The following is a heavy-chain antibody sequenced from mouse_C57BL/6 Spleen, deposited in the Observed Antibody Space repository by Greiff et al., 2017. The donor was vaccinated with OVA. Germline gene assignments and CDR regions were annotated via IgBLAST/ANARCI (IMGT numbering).Heavy chain of an antibody. D-gene: IGHD1-2*01. Sequence: QVQLQQPGTELVKPGASVKLSCKASGYTFTSYWMHWVKQRPGQGLEWIGNINPSNGGTNYNEKFKSKATLTVDKSSSTAYMQHSSLTSEDSAVYYCARFRLDFRNSDYWGQGTTLTVSS. V-gene: IGHV1-53*01. CDR2: INPSNGGT. J-gene: IGHJ2*01. CDR3: ARFRLDFRNSDY. CDR1: GYTFTSYW.